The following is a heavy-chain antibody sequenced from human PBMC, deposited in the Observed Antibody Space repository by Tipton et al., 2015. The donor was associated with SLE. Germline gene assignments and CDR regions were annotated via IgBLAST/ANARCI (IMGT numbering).Heavy chain of an antibody. CDR3: AKASGGVYGTEYFDY. CDR1: GFTFSNYA. D-gene: IGHD5/OR15-5a*01. J-gene: IGHJ4*02. V-gene: IGHV3-23*01. CDR2: VTGSGGGT. Sequence: SLRLSCAASGFTFSNYAMNWVRQAPGKGLEWVSLVTGSGGGTYYSNSVKGRFTISRDNSKNTLYLQMNSLRPQDTAVYYCAKASGGVYGTEYFDYWGQGTLVTVSS.